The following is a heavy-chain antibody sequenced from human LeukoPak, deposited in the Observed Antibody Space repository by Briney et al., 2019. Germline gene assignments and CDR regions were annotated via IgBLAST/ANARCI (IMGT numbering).Heavy chain of an antibody. J-gene: IGHJ3*02. CDR1: GFTFRNYW. CDR2: INSDGSST. CDR3: TRGDYGAYGYDAFDI. D-gene: IGHD4-17*01. Sequence: GGSLRLSCAASGFTFRNYWMHWVRQAPGEGLVWVSRINSDGSSTSYADSVKGRFTISRDNAKNTLYLQMNSLRAEDTAMYYCTRGDYGAYGYDAFDIWGQGTMVTVSS. V-gene: IGHV3-74*01.